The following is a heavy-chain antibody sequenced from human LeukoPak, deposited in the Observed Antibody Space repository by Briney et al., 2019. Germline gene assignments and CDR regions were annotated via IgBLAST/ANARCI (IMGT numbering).Heavy chain of an antibody. D-gene: IGHD3-22*01. V-gene: IGHV4-34*01. J-gene: IGHJ1*01. CDR2: INHSGGT. CDR3: ARYYYDSSGYYAEYFQY. Sequence: PETLSLTCAVYGGSFSGYYWSWIRQPPGKGLEWIGDINHSGGTNYNPSLKSRVTISIDTSKNHFSLKLSSVTAADTAVYYCARYYYDSSGYYAEYFQYWGQGTLVTVSS. CDR1: GGSFSGYY.